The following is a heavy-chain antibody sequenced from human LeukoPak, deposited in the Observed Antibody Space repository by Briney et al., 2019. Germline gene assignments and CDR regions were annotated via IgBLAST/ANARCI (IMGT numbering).Heavy chain of an antibody. D-gene: IGHD6-13*01. CDR2: IYHSGST. CDR1: GGSFSGYY. V-gene: IGHV4-34*01. Sequence: SETLSLTCAVYGGSFSGYYWSWIRQPPGKGLEWIGEIYHSGSTNYNPSLKSRVTISVDTSKNQFSLKLSSVTAADTAVYYCARGGNSSSWSSYLFDYWGQGTLVTVSS. J-gene: IGHJ4*02. CDR3: ARGGNSSSWSSYLFDY.